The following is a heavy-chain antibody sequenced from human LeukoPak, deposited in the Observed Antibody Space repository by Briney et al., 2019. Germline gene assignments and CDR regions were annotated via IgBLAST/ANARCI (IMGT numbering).Heavy chain of an antibody. D-gene: IGHD6-19*01. V-gene: IGHV1-2*04. CDR3: ARGGEQWLETNFDY. Sequence: ASVKVSCKASGGTFSSYAISWVRQAPGQGLEWMGWINPNSGGTNYAQKFQGWVTMTRDTSISTAYMELSRLRSDDTAVYYCARGGEQWLETNFDYWGQGTLVTVSS. CDR1: GGTFSSYA. CDR2: INPNSGGT. J-gene: IGHJ4*02.